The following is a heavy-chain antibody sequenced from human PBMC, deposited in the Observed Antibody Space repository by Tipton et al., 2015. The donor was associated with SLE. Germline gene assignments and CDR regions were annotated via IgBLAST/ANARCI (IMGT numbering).Heavy chain of an antibody. CDR1: GGSFSGYY. V-gene: IGHV4-34*01. J-gene: IGHJ4*02. CDR2: INHSGST. CDR3: ARGTDIVVVNY. D-gene: IGHD2-15*01. Sequence: LRLSCAVYGGSFSGYYWSWIHQPPGKGLEWIGEINHSGSTNYNPSLKSRVTISVDTSKNQFSLKLSSVTAADTAVYYCARGTDIVVVNYWSQGTLVTVSS.